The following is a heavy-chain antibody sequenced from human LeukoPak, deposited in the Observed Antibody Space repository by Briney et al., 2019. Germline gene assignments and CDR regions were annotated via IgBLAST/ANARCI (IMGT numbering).Heavy chain of an antibody. CDR3: ARAGGSGDKVLFDY. CDR1: GFTFSSYW. CDR2: IKQDGSEK. Sequence: GGSLRLSCAASGFTFSSYWMSWVRQAPGKGLEWVANIKQDGSEKYYVDSVKGRFTISRDNAKNSLYLQMNSLRAEDTAVYYCARAGGSGDKVLFDYWGQGTLVTVSS. V-gene: IGHV3-7*04. D-gene: IGHD3-10*01. J-gene: IGHJ4*02.